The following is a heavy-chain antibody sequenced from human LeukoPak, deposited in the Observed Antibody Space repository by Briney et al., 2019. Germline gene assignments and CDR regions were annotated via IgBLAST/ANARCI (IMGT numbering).Heavy chain of an antibody. CDR2: ISAYNGNT. D-gene: IGHD3-3*01. J-gene: IGHJ6*02. Sequence: ASVKVSCKASGYTFTSYGISWVRQAPGQGLEWMGWISAYNGNTNYAQKLQGRVTMTTDTSTSTAYMELRSLRSDDTAVYYCARAVPADFRRYYYGMDVWGQGTTVTVSS. CDR1: GYTFTSYG. CDR3: ARAVPADFRRYYYGMDV. V-gene: IGHV1-18*01.